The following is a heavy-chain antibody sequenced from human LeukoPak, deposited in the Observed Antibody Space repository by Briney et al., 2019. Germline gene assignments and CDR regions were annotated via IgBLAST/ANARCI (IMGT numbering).Heavy chain of an antibody. CDR1: GFTFSSYA. CDR2: IRGSGDRT. J-gene: IGHJ4*02. Sequence: PGGSLRLSCAASGFTFSSYAMSWVRQAPGKGLEWVSAIRGSGDRTHYADSVKGRFTISRDNSKNTLYLQMNSLRAEDTAVYYCSRDRHCIGSTCYGLWGQGTRVTVSS. CDR3: SRDRHCIGSTCYGL. D-gene: IGHD2-2*01. V-gene: IGHV3-23*01.